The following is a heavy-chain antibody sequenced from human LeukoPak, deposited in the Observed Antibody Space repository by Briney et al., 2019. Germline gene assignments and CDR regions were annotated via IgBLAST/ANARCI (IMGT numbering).Heavy chain of an antibody. CDR2: IKQDGGEK. CDR1: GFTFSSYW. J-gene: IGHJ4*02. CDR3: ARLDRPIWFGESTIDY. D-gene: IGHD3-10*01. V-gene: IGHV3-7*01. Sequence: GGSLRLSCAASGFTFSSYWMSWFRQAPGKGLEWVANIKQDGGEKYYVDSVKGRFTISRDNAKNSLYLQMNSLRAEDTAVYYCARLDRPIWFGESTIDYWGQGTLVTVSS.